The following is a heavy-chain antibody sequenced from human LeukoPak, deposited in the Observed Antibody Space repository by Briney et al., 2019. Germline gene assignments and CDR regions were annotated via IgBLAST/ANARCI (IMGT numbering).Heavy chain of an antibody. Sequence: GGSLRLSCAASRFIFSSYAMNWVRQAPGKGLEWISAISGSGGSTYYADSVKGRFTISRDNSKNTLYLQMNSLRAEDTAVYYCAKGRCTNGVCYPLDAFDIWGQGTMVTVSS. CDR2: ISGSGGST. V-gene: IGHV3-23*01. D-gene: IGHD2-8*01. J-gene: IGHJ3*02. CDR1: RFIFSSYA. CDR3: AKGRCTNGVCYPLDAFDI.